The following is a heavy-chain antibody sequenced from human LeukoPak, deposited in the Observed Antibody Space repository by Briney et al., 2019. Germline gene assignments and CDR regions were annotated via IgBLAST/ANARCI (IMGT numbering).Heavy chain of an antibody. CDR3: ARIIAVAGIY. V-gene: IGHV4-39*01. CDR2: MFYSGST. D-gene: IGHD6-19*01. Sequence: SETLSLTCIVSGGSISSSSYYWGWIRQPPGKGLEWIGSMFYSGSTYYNPSLKSRVTISVDTSKNQFSLKLSSVTAADTAVYYCARIIAVAGIYWGQGTLVTVSS. CDR1: GGSISSSSYY. J-gene: IGHJ4*02.